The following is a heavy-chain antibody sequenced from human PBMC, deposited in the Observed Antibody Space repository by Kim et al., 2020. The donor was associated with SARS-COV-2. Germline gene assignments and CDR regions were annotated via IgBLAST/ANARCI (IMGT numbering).Heavy chain of an antibody. D-gene: IGHD3-22*01. CDR1: GFTFSSYA. CDR2: ISYDGSNK. Sequence: GGSLRLSCAASGFTFSSYAMHWVRQAPGKGLEWVAVISYDGSNKYYADSVKGRFTISRDNSKNTLYLQMNSLRAEDTAVYYCARGGDLDSSGSGFDYWGQGTLVTVSS. V-gene: IGHV3-30*04. CDR3: ARGGDLDSSGSGFDY. J-gene: IGHJ4*02.